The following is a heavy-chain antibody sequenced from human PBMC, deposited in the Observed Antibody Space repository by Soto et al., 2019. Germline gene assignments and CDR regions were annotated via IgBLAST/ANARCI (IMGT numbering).Heavy chain of an antibody. D-gene: IGHD1-20*01. Sequence: SETLSLTCAVSGGSISSSNWWSWVRQPPGKGLEWIGEIYHSGSTNYNPSLKSRVTISVDKSKNQFSLKLSSVTAADTAVYYCAAYNWNGYYYYGMDVWGQGTTVTVSS. CDR2: IYHSGST. CDR3: AAYNWNGYYYYGMDV. CDR1: GGSISSSNW. V-gene: IGHV4-4*02. J-gene: IGHJ6*02.